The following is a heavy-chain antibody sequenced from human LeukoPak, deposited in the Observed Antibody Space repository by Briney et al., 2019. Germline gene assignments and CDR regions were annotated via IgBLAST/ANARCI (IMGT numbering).Heavy chain of an antibody. CDR3: ARAPLWFGELYAFDI. Sequence: ASVKVSCKASGYTFTSYGISWVRQAPGQGLEWMGWISAYNGNTNYAQKLQGRVTMTTDTSTSTAYMELRSLRSDDTALYYCARAPLWFGELYAFDIWGQGTMVTVSS. V-gene: IGHV1-18*04. J-gene: IGHJ3*02. D-gene: IGHD3-10*01. CDR2: ISAYNGNT. CDR1: GYTFTSYG.